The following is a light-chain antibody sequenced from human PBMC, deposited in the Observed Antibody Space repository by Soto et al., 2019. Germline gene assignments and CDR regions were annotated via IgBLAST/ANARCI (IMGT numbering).Light chain of an antibody. CDR3: SSYAASNNFYFV. J-gene: IGLJ3*02. Sequence: QSALTQPPSASGSPGQSVTISCTGTSSDVGGSNYVSWYKQYPGRAPKLMIYEVTKRPSGVPDRFSGSKSGNTASLTVSGLQAEDEADSYCSSYAASNNFYFVFGGGTKLTVL. V-gene: IGLV2-8*01. CDR2: EVT. CDR1: SSDVGGSNY.